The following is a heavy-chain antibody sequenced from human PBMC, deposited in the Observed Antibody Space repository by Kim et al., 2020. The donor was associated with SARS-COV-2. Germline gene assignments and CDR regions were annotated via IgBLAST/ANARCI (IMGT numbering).Heavy chain of an antibody. J-gene: IGHJ3*01. D-gene: IGHD5-12*01. CDR1: GYSFISYW. V-gene: IGHV5-51*01. Sequence: GESLKISCQVSGYSFISYWIGWVRQMPGKGLEWMGIIFPGDSNTKYSPSFQGQVTLSVDKSFNTAYLHWSSLKASDTAIYFCAREYSGNAFDVWGQGTVVPVFS. CDR2: IFPGDSNT. CDR3: AREYSGNAFDV.